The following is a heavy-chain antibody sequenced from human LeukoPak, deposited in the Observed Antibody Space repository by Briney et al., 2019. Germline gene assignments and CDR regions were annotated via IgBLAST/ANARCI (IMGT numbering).Heavy chain of an antibody. CDR2: ISGDGTTI. D-gene: IGHD3-22*01. CDR3: VRRESSGFFYYFDH. Sequence: QSGGSLRLSCAASGFIFSSHEMNWVRQSPGKGLEWLAYISGDGTTIYYEDSVKGRFTISRDNAKKSLSLQMNSLRVEDTAVYYCVRRESSGFFYYFDHWGQGVLVTVSS. V-gene: IGHV3-48*03. J-gene: IGHJ4*02. CDR1: GFIFSSHE.